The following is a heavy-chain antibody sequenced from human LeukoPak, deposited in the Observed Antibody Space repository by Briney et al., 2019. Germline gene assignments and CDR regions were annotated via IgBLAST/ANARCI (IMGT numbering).Heavy chain of an antibody. D-gene: IGHD4-17*01. CDR1: GFTFNTYS. Sequence: GGSLRLSCAASGFTFNTYSMSWVRQAPGKGLEWVAVISYDGSNKYYADSVKGRFTISRDNSKNTLYLQMNSLRAEDTAVYYCARDLAGGTVTTPDYWGQGTLVTVSS. V-gene: IGHV3-30*03. J-gene: IGHJ4*02. CDR3: ARDLAGGTVTTPDY. CDR2: ISYDGSNK.